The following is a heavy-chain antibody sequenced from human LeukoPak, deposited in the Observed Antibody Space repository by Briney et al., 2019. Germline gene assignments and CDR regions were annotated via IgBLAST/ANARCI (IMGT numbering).Heavy chain of an antibody. D-gene: IGHD6-13*01. V-gene: IGHV3-21*01. Sequence: GGSLRLSCAASGFTFSSYSVNWVRQAPGKGLEWVSSISSSSSYIYYADSVKGRFTISRDNAKNSLYLQMNSLRAEDTAVYYCARDKGDSSRWYSPPGADYWGQGTLVTVSS. CDR2: ISSSSSYI. J-gene: IGHJ4*02. CDR1: GFTFSSYS. CDR3: ARDKGDSSRWYSPPGADY.